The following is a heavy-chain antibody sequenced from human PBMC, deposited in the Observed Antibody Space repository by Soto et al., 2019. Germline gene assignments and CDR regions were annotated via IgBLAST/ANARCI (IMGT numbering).Heavy chain of an antibody. Sequence: QVQLQESGPGLVKPSETLSLTCTVSGGSISYYYWSWIRQPAGKGLEWIGRIYRIGSTDYNPSLKSRVTVSVDTSKNQFSLKLTSVTAADTAVYYCARETQLYDDYGDDYYYYAMDVWGQGTTVTVSS. CDR1: GGSISYYY. D-gene: IGHD4-17*01. J-gene: IGHJ6*02. V-gene: IGHV4-4*07. CDR3: ARETQLYDDYGDDYYYYAMDV. CDR2: IYRIGST.